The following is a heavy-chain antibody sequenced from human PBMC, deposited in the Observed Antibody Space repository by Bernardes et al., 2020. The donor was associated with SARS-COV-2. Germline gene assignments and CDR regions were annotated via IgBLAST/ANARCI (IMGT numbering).Heavy chain of an antibody. Sequence: GGSLRLSCAASGSTFSTFNVNWVRQTPGKGLEWVSSITPSSDYVSYAESVKGRFTISRDNAKNYLYLQMNSLRAEDTAVYYCARGHYEGAWGQGTLVTISS. J-gene: IGHJ5*02. CDR1: GSTFSTFN. CDR3: ARGHYEGA. V-gene: IGHV3-21*01. CDR2: ITPSSDYV. D-gene: IGHD4-17*01.